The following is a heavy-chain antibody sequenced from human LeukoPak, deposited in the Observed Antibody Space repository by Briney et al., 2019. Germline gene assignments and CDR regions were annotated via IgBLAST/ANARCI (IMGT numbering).Heavy chain of an antibody. CDR3: ARSEAVAVESEYYFDY. Sequence: PSETLSLTCAVYGGSFSGYYWSWIRQPPGKGLEWIGEINHSGSTNYNPSLKSRVTISVDTSKNQFSLKLSSVTAADTAVYYCARSEAVAVESEYYFDYWGQGTLVTVSS. CDR2: INHSGST. D-gene: IGHD6-19*01. V-gene: IGHV4-34*01. J-gene: IGHJ4*02. CDR1: GGSFSGYY.